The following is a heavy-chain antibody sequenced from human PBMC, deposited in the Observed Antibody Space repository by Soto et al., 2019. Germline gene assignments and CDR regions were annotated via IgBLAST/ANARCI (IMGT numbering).Heavy chain of an antibody. Sequence: PGGSLRLSCAASGFTFSSYAMSWVRQAPGKGLEWVSAISGSGGSTYYADSVKGRFTISRDNSKNTLYLQMNSLRAEDTAVYYCAKGALARGGYSYGYRPTFVYYYGMDVWGQGTTVTVSS. D-gene: IGHD5-18*01. J-gene: IGHJ6*02. CDR1: GFTFSSYA. CDR2: ISGSGGST. CDR3: AKGALARGGYSYGYRPTFVYYYGMDV. V-gene: IGHV3-23*01.